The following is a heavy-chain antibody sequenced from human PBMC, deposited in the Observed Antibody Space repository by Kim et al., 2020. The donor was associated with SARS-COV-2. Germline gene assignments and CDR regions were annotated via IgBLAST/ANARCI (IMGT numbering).Heavy chain of an antibody. CDR3: AREHSVAAAGNSVAFDI. Sequence: FQGRVTMTRDTTTSKVYMELSSLRSEDTAVYYCAREHSVAAAGNSVAFDIWGQGTMVTVSS. D-gene: IGHD6-13*01. J-gene: IGHJ3*02. V-gene: IGHV1-46*01.